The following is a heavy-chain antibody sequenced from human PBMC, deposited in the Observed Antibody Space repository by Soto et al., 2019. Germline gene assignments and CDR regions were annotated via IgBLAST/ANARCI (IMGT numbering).Heavy chain of an antibody. CDR1: GFTFSSYA. CDR2: ISGSGGST. Sequence: SLRLSCAASGFTFSSYAMSWVRQAPGKGLEWVSAISGSGGSTYYADSVKGRFTISRDNSKNTLYLQMNSLRAEDTAVYYCAKAAYYYDSSGYYPERFFGYWGQGTLVTVSS. D-gene: IGHD3-22*01. V-gene: IGHV3-23*01. J-gene: IGHJ4*02. CDR3: AKAAYYYDSSGYYPERFFGY.